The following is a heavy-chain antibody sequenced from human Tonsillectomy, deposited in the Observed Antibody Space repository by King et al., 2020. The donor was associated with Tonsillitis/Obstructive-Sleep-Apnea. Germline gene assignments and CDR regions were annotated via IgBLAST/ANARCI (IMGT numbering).Heavy chain of an antibody. Sequence: VQLVQSGGGLVLPGRSLRLSCTASGFTFGDYAMTWVRQAPGKGLEWVGFIRTKTYGGTTDYAASVKGRFTISRDDPTSIAYLQMNSLQTEDTADYYCTRRKYSSTGHYYYGMDVWGQGTTVTVSS. CDR2: IRTKTYGGTT. J-gene: IGHJ6*02. CDR3: TRRKYSSTGHYYYGMDV. CDR1: GFTFGDYA. V-gene: IGHV3-49*04. D-gene: IGHD6-19*01.